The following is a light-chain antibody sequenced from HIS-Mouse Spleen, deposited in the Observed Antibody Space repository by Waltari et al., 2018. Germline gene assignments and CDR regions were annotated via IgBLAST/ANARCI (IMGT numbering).Light chain of an antibody. Sequence: EIVLTQSPATLSLSPGERATLSCRASQSVSSYLAWYQQKPGQAPRLLIYVASNRDTGIPARFSGSGSGTDFTLTISSLEPEDFAVYYCQQRSNWPPGYTFGQGTKLEIK. J-gene: IGKJ2*01. V-gene: IGKV3-11*01. CDR1: QSVSSY. CDR3: QQRSNWPPGYT. CDR2: VAS.